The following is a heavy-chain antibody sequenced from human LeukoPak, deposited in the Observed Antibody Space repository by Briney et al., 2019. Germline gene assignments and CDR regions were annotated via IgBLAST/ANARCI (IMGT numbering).Heavy chain of an antibody. V-gene: IGHV3-23*01. Sequence: GGSLRLSCAASGFTFSNYAMSWVRQAPGKGLEWVSAISGSGGSTYYADSVKGRFTISRDNSKNTLYLQMNSLRAEDTAVYYCAKDHVRVSPYYYYMDVWGKGTTVTVSS. D-gene: IGHD3-22*01. J-gene: IGHJ6*03. CDR2: ISGSGGST. CDR1: GFTFSNYA. CDR3: AKDHVRVSPYYYYMDV.